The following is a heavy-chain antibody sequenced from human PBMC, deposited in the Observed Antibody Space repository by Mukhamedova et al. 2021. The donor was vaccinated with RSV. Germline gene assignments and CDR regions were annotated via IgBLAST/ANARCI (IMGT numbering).Heavy chain of an antibody. CDR2: INHSGST. D-gene: IGHD2-15*01. CDR3: ARGTGNYCSGGSCYSRRLFVL. J-gene: IGHJ5*02. V-gene: IGHV4-34*01. Sequence: GEINHSGSTNYNPSLKSRVTISVDTSKNQFSLKLSSVTAADTAVYYCARGTGNYCSGGSCYSRRLFVLWVQGTLVTVSS.